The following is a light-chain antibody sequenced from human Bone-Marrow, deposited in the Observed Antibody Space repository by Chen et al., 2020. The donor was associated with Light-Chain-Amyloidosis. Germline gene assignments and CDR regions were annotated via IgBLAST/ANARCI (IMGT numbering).Light chain of an antibody. J-gene: IGLJ3*02. V-gene: IGLV3-21*02. CDR2: DDS. Sequence: SYVLTQPSSVSVAPGQTATIACGGNNIGSTSVHWYQQTPGQAPLLVVYDDSDRPLGIPERLSGSNYGNTDTLTISRVEAGDEADYCCQVWDRSSDRPVFGGGTKLTVL. CDR3: QVWDRSSDRPV. CDR1: NIGSTS.